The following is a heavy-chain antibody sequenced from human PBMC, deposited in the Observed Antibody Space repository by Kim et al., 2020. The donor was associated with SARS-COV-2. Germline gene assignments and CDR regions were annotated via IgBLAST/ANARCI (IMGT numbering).Heavy chain of an antibody. D-gene: IGHD3-10*01. CDR2: ISYDGSNK. CDR1: GFTFSSYG. J-gene: IGHJ6*02. CDR3: ARIGTPYGSGSYLYYYYGMDV. Sequence: GGSLRLSCAASGFTFSSYGMHWVRQAPGKGLEWVAVISYDGSNKYYADSVKGRFTISRDNSKNTLYLQMNSLRAEDTAVYYCARIGTPYGSGSYLYYYYGMDVWGQGTTVTVSS. V-gene: IGHV3-33*05.